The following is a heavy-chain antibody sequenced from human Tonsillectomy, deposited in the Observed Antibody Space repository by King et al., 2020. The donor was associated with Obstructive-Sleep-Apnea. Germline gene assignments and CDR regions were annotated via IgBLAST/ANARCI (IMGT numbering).Heavy chain of an antibody. J-gene: IGHJ5*02. CDR2: IKTDGSAA. V-gene: IGHV3-74*03. CDR3: ARPAQWFGDNFFDP. D-gene: IGHD3-10*01. Sequence: VQLVESGGGLVQPGGSLRLSCAASGFTFSDYWMHWVRQTPGKGLEWVSRIKTDGSAAQYADSVRGRFTISRDNAKRTVYLQMNRLRAEDTAVYYCARPAQWFGDNFFDPWGQGTLVTVSS. CDR1: GFTFSDYW.